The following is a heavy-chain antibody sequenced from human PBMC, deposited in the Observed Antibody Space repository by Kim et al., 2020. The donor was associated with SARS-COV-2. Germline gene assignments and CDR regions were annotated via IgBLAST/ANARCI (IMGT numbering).Heavy chain of an antibody. V-gene: IGHV1-18*01. CDR1: GYTFTSYG. CDR3: GVAAAGTEWFDP. J-gene: IGHJ5*02. D-gene: IGHD6-13*01. CDR2: ISAYNGNT. Sequence: ASVKVSCKASGYTFTSYGISWVRQAPGQGLEWMGWISAYNGNTNYAQKLQGRVTMTTDTSTSTAYMELRSLRSDDTAVYYCGVAAAGTEWFDPWGQGTLVTVSS.